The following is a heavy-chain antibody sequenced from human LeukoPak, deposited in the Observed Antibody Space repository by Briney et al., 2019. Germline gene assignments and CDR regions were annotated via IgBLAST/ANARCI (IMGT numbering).Heavy chain of an antibody. J-gene: IGHJ6*02. Sequence: SETLSLTCTVSGGSNSSYYWSWIRQPPGKGLEWIGYIYYSGSTNYNPSLKSRVTISVDTSKNQFSLKLSSVTAADTAVYYCARAAGQLWSPNYYYYGMDVWGQGTTVTVSS. V-gene: IGHV4-59*08. CDR2: IYYSGST. CDR1: GGSNSSYY. CDR3: ARAAGQLWSPNYYYYGMDV. D-gene: IGHD5-18*01.